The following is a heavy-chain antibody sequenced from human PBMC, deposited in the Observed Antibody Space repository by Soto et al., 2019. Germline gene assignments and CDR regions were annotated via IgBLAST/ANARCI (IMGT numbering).Heavy chain of an antibody. J-gene: IGHJ4*02. D-gene: IGHD3-10*01. Sequence: QVQLQESGPGLVKPSGTLSLTCAVSGGSISSTNWWSWVRQPPGKGLEWIGEIFHTGTTNYSPSLKSRVTISVDKSKNQFSLELSSVTAADTAVYYCARDTSYSSGSYLDWGQGTLVTVSS. V-gene: IGHV4-4*02. CDR1: GGSISSTNW. CDR3: ARDTSYSSGSYLD. CDR2: IFHTGTT.